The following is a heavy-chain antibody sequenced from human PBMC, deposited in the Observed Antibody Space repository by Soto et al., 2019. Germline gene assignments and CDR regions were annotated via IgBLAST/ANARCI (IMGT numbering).Heavy chain of an antibody. V-gene: IGHV1-8*01. CDR1: GYTFTSYD. Sequence: QVQLVQSGAEVKKPGASVKVSCKASGYTFTSYDINWVRQATGQGLEWMGWMNPNSGNTGYAQKFQGRVTMNRNTSISTAYMELSSLRSEDTAVYYCARSYGSGSYYYYYYMDVWGKGTTVTVSS. D-gene: IGHD3-10*01. CDR3: ARSYGSGSYYYYYYMDV. CDR2: MNPNSGNT. J-gene: IGHJ6*03.